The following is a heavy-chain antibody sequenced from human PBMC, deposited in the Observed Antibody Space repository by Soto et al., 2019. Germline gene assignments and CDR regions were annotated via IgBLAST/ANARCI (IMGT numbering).Heavy chain of an antibody. D-gene: IGHD5-18*01. Sequence: SVKVSCRASGGSFTYTLSWVRQAPGQGLEWMGGIIPIFGTANYAQKFQGRVTITADESTKTAYMELSTLRSEDTAVYYCARLHSHGTYGMDVWGQGTTVTVSS. J-gene: IGHJ6*02. CDR1: GGSFTYT. CDR2: IIPIFGTA. CDR3: ARLHSHGTYGMDV. V-gene: IGHV1-69*13.